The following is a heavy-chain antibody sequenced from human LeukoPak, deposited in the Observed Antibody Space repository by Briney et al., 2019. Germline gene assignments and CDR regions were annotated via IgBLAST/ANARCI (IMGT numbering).Heavy chain of an antibody. V-gene: IGHV3-30*02. CDR3: AKLWGVAVAGTSGVLQH. J-gene: IGHJ1*01. D-gene: IGHD6-19*01. CDR2: IRYDGSNK. CDR1: GFTFSSYG. Sequence: GGSLRLSCAASGFTFSSYGMHWVRQAPGKGLEWVAFIRYDGSNKYYADSVKGRFTISRDNSKNTLYLQMNSLRAEDTAVYYCAKLWGVAVAGTSGVLQHWGQGTLVTVSS.